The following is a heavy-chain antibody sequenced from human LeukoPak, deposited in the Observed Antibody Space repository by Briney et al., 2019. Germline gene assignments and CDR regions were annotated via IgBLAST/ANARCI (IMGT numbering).Heavy chain of an antibody. CDR2: IYPGDSDT. J-gene: IGHJ4*02. Sequence: GESLQISCQGSGYSFTSYWIGWVRQMPGKGLEWMGIIYPGDSDTRYSPSFQGQVTISADRSTTGAYLQWSSLKASDTAMYYCARRLTYDSRAYYCLDYWGQGTLVTVSS. V-gene: IGHV5-51*01. CDR3: ARRLTYDSRAYYCLDY. CDR1: GYSFTSYW. D-gene: IGHD3-22*01.